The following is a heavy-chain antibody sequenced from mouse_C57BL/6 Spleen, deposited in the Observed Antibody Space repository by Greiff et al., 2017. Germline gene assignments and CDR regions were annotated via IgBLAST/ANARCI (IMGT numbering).Heavy chain of an antibody. CDR3: ASIYYDYAMDY. J-gene: IGHJ4*01. Sequence: QVQLKESGPGLVQPSQSLSITCTVSGFSLPSYGVHWVRPSPGTGLVWLGVLWSGGSTDYNAAFISRLNISKDNSKSQVFFKMNSLKADDTAIYDCASIYYDYAMDYWGQGTSVTVSS. D-gene: IGHD2-4*01. V-gene: IGHV2-2*01. CDR2: LWSGGST. CDR1: GFSLPSYG.